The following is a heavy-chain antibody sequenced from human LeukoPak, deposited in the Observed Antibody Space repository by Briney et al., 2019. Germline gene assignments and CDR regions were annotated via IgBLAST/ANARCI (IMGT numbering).Heavy chain of an antibody. J-gene: IGHJ6*02. D-gene: IGHD2-2*01. CDR1: GGSISSYY. Sequence: SETLSLTCTVSGGSISSYYWSWIRQPPGKGLEWIGYIYYSGSTNYNPSLKSRVTISVDRSKNQFSLKLSSVTAADTAVYYCARSAGYCSSTSCYAGYYYGMDVWGQGTTVTVSS. CDR3: ARSAGYCSSTSCYAGYYYGMDV. CDR2: IYYSGST. V-gene: IGHV4-59*12.